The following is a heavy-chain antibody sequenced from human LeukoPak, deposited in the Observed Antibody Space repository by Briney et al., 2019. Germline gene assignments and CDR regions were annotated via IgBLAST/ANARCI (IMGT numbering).Heavy chain of an antibody. V-gene: IGHV4-39*01. D-gene: IGHD6-19*01. CDR3: ARGLAVAGPVVFDY. CDR1: GGSISSSSYY. CDR2: IYYSGST. Sequence: LETLSLTCTVSGGSISSSSYYWGWIRQPPGKGLEWIGSIYYSGSTYYNPSLKSRVTISVDTSKNQFSLKLSSVTAADTAVYYCARGLAVAGPVVFDYWGQGTLVTVSS. J-gene: IGHJ4*02.